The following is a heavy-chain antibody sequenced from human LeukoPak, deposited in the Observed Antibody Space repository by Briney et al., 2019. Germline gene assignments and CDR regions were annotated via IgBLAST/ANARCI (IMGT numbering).Heavy chain of an antibody. J-gene: IGHJ4*02. Sequence: ASVKVSCKASGYTFTSYYMHWVRQAPGQGLEWMGIINPSGGSTSYAQKFQGRVTMTRDTSTSTVYMELSSLRSEDTAVYYCARSHGAGVLTATPSDYWGQGTLVTVSS. CDR1: GYTFTSYY. CDR2: INPSGGST. D-gene: IGHD7-27*01. CDR3: ARSHGAGVLTATPSDY. V-gene: IGHV1-46*01.